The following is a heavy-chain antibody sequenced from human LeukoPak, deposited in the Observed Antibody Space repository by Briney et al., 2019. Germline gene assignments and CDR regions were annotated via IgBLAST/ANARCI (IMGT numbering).Heavy chain of an antibody. D-gene: IGHD3-3*01. CDR3: ARAPTTDFWSGYNYYYYGMDV. CDR1: GFTFSSYA. J-gene: IGHJ6*02. CDR2: ISYDGSNK. V-gene: IGHV3-30-3*01. Sequence: GGSLRLSCAASGFTFSSYAMHWVRQAPGKGLEWVAVISYDGSNKYYADSVKGRFTISRDNSKNTLYLQMNSLRAEDTAVYYCARAPTTDFWSGYNYYYYGMDVWGQGTTVTVSS.